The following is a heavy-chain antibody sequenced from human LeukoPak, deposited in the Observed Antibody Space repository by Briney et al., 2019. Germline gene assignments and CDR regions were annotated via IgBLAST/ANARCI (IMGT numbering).Heavy chain of an antibody. J-gene: IGHJ6*03. D-gene: IGHD5-12*01. CDR3: AREDVSGYESNYYYYYYMDV. Sequence: PSETLSLTCTVSGGSISSSSYYWGWIRQPPGKGLEWIGSIYYSGSTYYNPSLKSRVTISVDTSKNQFSLKLSSVTAADTAVYYCAREDVSGYESNYYYYYYMDVWGKGTTVTISS. CDR1: GGSISSSSYY. V-gene: IGHV4-39*07. CDR2: IYYSGST.